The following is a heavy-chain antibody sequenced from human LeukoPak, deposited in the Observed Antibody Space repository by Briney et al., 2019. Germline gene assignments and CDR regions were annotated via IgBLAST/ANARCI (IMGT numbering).Heavy chain of an antibody. V-gene: IGHV3-23*01. J-gene: IGHJ4*02. CDR3: AKGSGPSVPPDY. CDR2: TSGSGGST. Sequence: GGSLRLSCAASGFTFSSYAMSWVRQAPGKGLEWVSATSGSGGSTYYADSVKGRFTISRDNSKNTLYLQMNSLRAEGTAVYYCAKGSGPSVPPDYWGQGTLVTVSS. D-gene: IGHD3-3*01. CDR1: GFTFSSYA.